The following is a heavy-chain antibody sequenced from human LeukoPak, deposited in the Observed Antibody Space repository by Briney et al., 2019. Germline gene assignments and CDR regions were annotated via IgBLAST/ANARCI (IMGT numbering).Heavy chain of an antibody. J-gene: IGHJ5*02. CDR3: ARLVDSGSYFSWFDP. D-gene: IGHD3-10*01. Sequence: PSETLSLTCAVSGGSISSSNWWSWVRQPPGKGLEWIGEIYHSGSTNYNPSLKSRVTISVDKSKNQFSLKLSSVTAADTAVYYCARLVDSGSYFSWFDPWGQGTLVTVSS. CDR2: IYHSGST. V-gene: IGHV4-4*02. CDR1: GGSISSSNW.